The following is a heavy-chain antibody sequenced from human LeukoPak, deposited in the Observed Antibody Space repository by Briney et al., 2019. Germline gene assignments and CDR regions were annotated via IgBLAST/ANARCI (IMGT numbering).Heavy chain of an antibody. CDR2: IIPIFGTA. CDR3: ARDTYDFWSGYYPYNWFDP. Sequence: ASVKVSCKASGGTFSSYAISWVRQAPGQGLEWMGRIIPIFGTANYAQKFQGRVTITTDESTSTAYMELSSLRSEDTAVYYCARDTYDFWSGYYPYNWFDPWGQGTLVTVSS. V-gene: IGHV1-69*05. CDR1: GGTFSSYA. J-gene: IGHJ5*02. D-gene: IGHD3-3*01.